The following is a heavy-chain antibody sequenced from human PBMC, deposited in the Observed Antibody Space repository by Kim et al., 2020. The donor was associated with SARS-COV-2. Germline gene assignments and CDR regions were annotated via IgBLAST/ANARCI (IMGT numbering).Heavy chain of an antibody. CDR1: GGSISSYY. J-gene: IGHJ4*02. Sequence: SETLSLTCTVSGGSISSYYWSWIRQPPGKGLEWIGYIYYSGSTNYNPSLKSRVTISVDTSKNQFSLKLSSVTAADTAVYYCARLLPARYATKRGQFDYWGQGTLVTVSS. V-gene: IGHV4-59*08. D-gene: IGHD2-8*01. CDR2: IYYSGST. CDR3: ARLLPARYATKRGQFDY.